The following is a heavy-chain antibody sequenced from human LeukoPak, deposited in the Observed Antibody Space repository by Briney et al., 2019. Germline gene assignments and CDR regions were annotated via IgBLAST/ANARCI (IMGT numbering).Heavy chain of an antibody. V-gene: IGHV4-39*07. CDR2: IYYSGST. D-gene: IGHD3-16*02. J-gene: IGHJ4*02. Sequence: SETLSLTCTVSGGSLSSSSYYWGWIRQPPGKGLEWIGRIYYSGSTYYNPSLTSRVTISVDTSKNQFSLKLSSVTAADTAVYYCARGDMITFGGVIVREYYFDYWGQGTLVTVSS. CDR3: ARGDMITFGGVIVREYYFDY. CDR1: GGSLSSSSYY.